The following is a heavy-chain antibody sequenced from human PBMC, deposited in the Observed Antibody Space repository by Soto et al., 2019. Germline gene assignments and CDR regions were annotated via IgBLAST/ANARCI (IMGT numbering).Heavy chain of an antibody. J-gene: IGHJ3*02. CDR1: GYTFTSYD. CDR2: MNPNSGNT. D-gene: IGHD2-2*01. Sequence: ASVKVSCKASGYTFTSYDINWVRQATGQGLEWMGWMNPNSGNTGYAQKFQGRVTMTRNTSISTAYMELSSLRSEDTAVYYCARRCSSTSCYLLGAFDIWGQGTMVTVS. CDR3: ARRCSSTSCYLLGAFDI. V-gene: IGHV1-8*01.